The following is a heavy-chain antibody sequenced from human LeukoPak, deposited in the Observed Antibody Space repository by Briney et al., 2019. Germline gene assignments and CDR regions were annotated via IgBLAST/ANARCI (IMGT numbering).Heavy chain of an antibody. Sequence: GGSLRLSCAASGFTFSSYAMHWVRQAPGKGLEWVSSISSSSSYIYYADSVKGRFTISRDNAKNSLYLQMNSLRAEDTAIYYCARSIPYGTTWYGRSDYWGQGTLVTVSS. CDR1: GFTFSSYA. CDR3: ARSIPYGTTWYGRSDY. CDR2: ISSSSSYI. D-gene: IGHD6-13*01. V-gene: IGHV3-21*04. J-gene: IGHJ4*02.